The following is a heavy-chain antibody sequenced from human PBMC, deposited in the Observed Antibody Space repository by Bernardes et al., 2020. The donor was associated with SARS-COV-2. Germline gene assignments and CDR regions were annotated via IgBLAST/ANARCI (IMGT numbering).Heavy chain of an antibody. CDR2: IYYSGST. CDR3: ARGITMKVVTERCNWFDP. V-gene: IGHV4-39*01. D-gene: IGHD3-22*01. Sequence: SETLSLTCTVSGGSISSSSYYWGWIRQPPGKGLEWIGSIYYSGSTYYNPSLKSRVTISVDTSKNQFSLKLSSVTAADTAVYYCARGITMKVVTERCNWFDPWGQGTLVTVSS. J-gene: IGHJ5*02. CDR1: GGSISSSSYY.